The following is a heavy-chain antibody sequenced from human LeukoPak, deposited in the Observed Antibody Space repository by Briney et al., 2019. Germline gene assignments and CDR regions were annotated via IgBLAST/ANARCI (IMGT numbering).Heavy chain of an antibody. CDR3: AKDLSGIGAYTNYDILTGYYGGGFDY. V-gene: IGHV3-23*01. Sequence: PGGSLRLSCAASGFTFSSYAMSWVRQAPGKGLEWVSAISGSGGSTYYADSVKGRFTISRDNSKNTLYLQMNSLRAEDTAVYYCAKDLSGIGAYTNYDILTGYYGGGFDYWGQGTLVTVSS. CDR1: GFTFSSYA. J-gene: IGHJ4*02. D-gene: IGHD3-9*01. CDR2: ISGSGGST.